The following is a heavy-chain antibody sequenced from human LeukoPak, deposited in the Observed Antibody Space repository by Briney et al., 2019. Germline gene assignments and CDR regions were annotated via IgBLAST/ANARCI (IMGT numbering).Heavy chain of an antibody. V-gene: IGHV4-30-2*01. CDR2: IYHSGST. CDR3: ASTYTGYSSSWYEAPYFDY. D-gene: IGHD6-13*01. Sequence: PSETLSLTCAVSGGSISSGGYSWSWLRQPPGRGLEWIGYIYHSGSTYYNPSLKSRVTISVDRSKNQFSLKLSSVTAADTAVYYCASTYTGYSSSWYEAPYFDYWGQGTLVTVSS. CDR1: GGSISSGGYS. J-gene: IGHJ4*02.